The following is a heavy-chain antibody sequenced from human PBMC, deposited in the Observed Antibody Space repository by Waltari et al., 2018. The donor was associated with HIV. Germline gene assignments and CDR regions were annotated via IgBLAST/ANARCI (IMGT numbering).Heavy chain of an antibody. CDR1: GDSLNSGDYY. CDR2: IYYGGSP. J-gene: IGHJ4*02. CDR3: ARSDGPRSFCVDF. Sequence: QVQLQASGPGLVEPSQPLSLTCSVSGDSLNSGDYYWTWIRQPHGKGLEWLGYIYYGGSPYYNPSLRSRVTISVDRSRNQFSLKLTSVTAADTAVYYWARSDGPRSFCVDFWGLGTLVTVSS. D-gene: IGHD3-10*01. V-gene: IGHV4-30-4*08.